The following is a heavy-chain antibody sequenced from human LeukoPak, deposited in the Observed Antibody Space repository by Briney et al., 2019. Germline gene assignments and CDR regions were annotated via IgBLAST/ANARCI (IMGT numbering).Heavy chain of an antibody. V-gene: IGHV4-30-4*08. Sequence: PSETLSLTCTVSGGSISSADYYWSWIRQPPGKGLEWIGYIYYSGNTYYNPSLKSRVTISVDTSKNQFSLKLSSVTAADTAVYYCARYIVVVPAAHDAFDIWGQGTMVTVSS. CDR1: GGSISSADYY. D-gene: IGHD2-2*01. CDR2: IYYSGNT. J-gene: IGHJ3*02. CDR3: ARYIVVVPAAHDAFDI.